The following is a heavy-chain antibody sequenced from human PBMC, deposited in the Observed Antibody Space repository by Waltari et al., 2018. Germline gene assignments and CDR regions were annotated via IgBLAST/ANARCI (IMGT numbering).Heavy chain of an antibody. D-gene: IGHD3-9*01. V-gene: IGHV3-48*01. CDR1: GLIFSTYS. J-gene: IGHJ3*02. Sequence: EVQLVESGGGLVQPGGSLRLSCAASGLIFSTYSMNWVRQAPGKGLEWVAYSSSTGTTIYYTDSVQGRFTISRTNAQNSLYLQMNSLRAEDTAVYYCAREIRGTGYFPDAFDIWGQGTMVTVSS. CDR2: SSSTGTTI. CDR3: AREIRGTGYFPDAFDI.